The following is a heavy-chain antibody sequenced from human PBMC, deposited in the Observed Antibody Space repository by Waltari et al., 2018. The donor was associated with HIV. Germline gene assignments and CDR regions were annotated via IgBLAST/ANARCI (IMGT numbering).Heavy chain of an antibody. J-gene: IGHJ3*02. V-gene: IGHV3-48*03. CDR2: ISSSGSTI. D-gene: IGHD3-10*01. CDR1: GSTFSSYD. Sequence: EVQVVESGGGLVPPGGSVSLPCAASGSTFSSYDMNWVRQAPGKEREWVSYISSSGSTIYFADSVKGRFTMSRDNAKNSLYLRMNSLRAEDTAVYYCARAFMIRGTGAFDIWGQGTMVTVSS. CDR3: ARAFMIRGTGAFDI.